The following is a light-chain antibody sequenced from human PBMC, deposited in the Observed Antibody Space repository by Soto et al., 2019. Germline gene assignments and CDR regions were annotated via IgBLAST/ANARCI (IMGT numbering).Light chain of an antibody. Sequence: QSVLTQPPSVSGAPGQTVTISCTGSNSNIGSPYGVHWYQQVPGKAPKLLIYGNDNRPSGGPDRFSGSKSASSASLAITGVQAEDEGDYYCQSYDRTLRGYVFGTGTKVTV. J-gene: IGLJ1*01. CDR2: GND. V-gene: IGLV1-40*01. CDR1: NSNIGSPYG. CDR3: QSYDRTLRGYV.